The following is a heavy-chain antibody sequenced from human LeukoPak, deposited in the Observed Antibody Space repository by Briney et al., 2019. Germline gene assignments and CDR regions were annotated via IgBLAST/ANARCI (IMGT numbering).Heavy chain of an antibody. CDR2: INPSGGST. Sequence: GASVKVSCKASGYTFTSYYMHWVRQAPGQGLEWMGIINPSGGSTSYAQKFQGRVTMTRDTSTSTVYMEPSSLRSEDTAVYYCAREPQTYSGSQMYYFDYWGQGTLVTVSS. CDR1: GYTFTSYY. D-gene: IGHD1-26*01. J-gene: IGHJ4*02. CDR3: AREPQTYSGSQMYYFDY. V-gene: IGHV1-46*01.